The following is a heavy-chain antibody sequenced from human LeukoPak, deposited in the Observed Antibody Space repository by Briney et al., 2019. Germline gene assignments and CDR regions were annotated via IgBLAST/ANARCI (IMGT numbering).Heavy chain of an antibody. Sequence: PGGSLRLSCEASGLTFSDYYMSWIRQAPGKALEWVSYISHSTTFIYYADSVKGRFTISRDNAKNSLYLQMNSLRAEDTAVYYCARRVRALGYCSSTSCYTGDDAFDIWGQGTMVTVSS. CDR2: ISHSTTFI. J-gene: IGHJ3*02. D-gene: IGHD2-2*02. CDR3: ARRVRALGYCSSTSCYTGDDAFDI. CDR1: GLTFSDYY. V-gene: IGHV3-11*01.